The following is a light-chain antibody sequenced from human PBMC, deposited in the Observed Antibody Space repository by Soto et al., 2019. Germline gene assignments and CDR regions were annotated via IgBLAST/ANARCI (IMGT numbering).Light chain of an antibody. CDR2: GAS. V-gene: IGKV3-20*01. J-gene: IGKJ5*01. Sequence: EIVLTQSPDTLSVSLGERATLSCMASQSVSSNLAWYQQKSGQAPRLVIYGASSRAAGIPDRLSGSGSGTDFTLTISRLEPEDFAVYYCQQYATSPITFGQGTRLEI. CDR3: QQYATSPIT. CDR1: QSVSSN.